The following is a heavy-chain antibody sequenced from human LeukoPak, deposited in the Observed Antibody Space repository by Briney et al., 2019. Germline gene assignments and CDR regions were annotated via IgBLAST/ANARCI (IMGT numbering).Heavy chain of an antibody. D-gene: IGHD1-7*01. CDR1: GCTFTSYW. Sequence: GGSLRLSCAASGCTFTSYWMSWVRQAPGKGLEWVANIKQDGSEKYYVDSVKGRFTISRDNAKSSLYLQMNSLRAEDTAVYYCARGQTTDYWGQGTLVTVSS. V-gene: IGHV3-7*05. J-gene: IGHJ4*02. CDR3: ARGQTTDY. CDR2: IKQDGSEK.